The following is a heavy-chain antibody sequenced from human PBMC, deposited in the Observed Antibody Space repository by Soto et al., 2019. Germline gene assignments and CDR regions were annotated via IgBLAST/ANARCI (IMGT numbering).Heavy chain of an antibody. J-gene: IGHJ4*02. V-gene: IGHV3-30-3*01. Sequence: QVQLVESGGGVVQPGRSLRLSCAASGFTLSSYSMHWVRQAPGKGLDWVAAMSYDGSSKYFADSVKGRFTISRDNSKNSLSLQENSRGAEDSAVYYCARGRGVSNHDDVEYWGQGTLFTISS. CDR3: ARGRGVSNHDDVEY. D-gene: IGHD3-3*01. CDR1: GFTLSSYS. CDR2: MSYDGSSK.